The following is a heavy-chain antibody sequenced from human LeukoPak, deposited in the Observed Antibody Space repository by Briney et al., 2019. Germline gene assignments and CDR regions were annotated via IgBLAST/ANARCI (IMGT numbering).Heavy chain of an antibody. CDR3: AKGGEGSGWTYFDY. V-gene: IGHV3-9*01. CDR1: GFTFDDYA. CDR2: ISWNSGSI. J-gene: IGHJ4*02. D-gene: IGHD6-19*01. Sequence: PGRSLRLSCAASGFTFDDYAMHWVRQAPGKGLEWVSGISWNSGSIGYADSVKGRFTISRDNAKNSLYLQMISLRAEDTALYYCAKGGEGSGWTYFDYWGQGTLVTVSS.